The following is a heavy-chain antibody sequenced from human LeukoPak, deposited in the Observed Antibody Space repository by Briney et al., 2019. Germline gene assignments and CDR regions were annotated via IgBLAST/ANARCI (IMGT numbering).Heavy chain of an antibody. V-gene: IGHV3-23*01. D-gene: IGHD5-24*01. CDR3: ARVADGDKYGGRDY. CDR1: GFTFSSYT. CDR2: ISGSGDAT. Sequence: GGSLRLSCAASGFTFSSYTMTWVRQASGKGLEWVAAISGSGDATTYADSVKGRFTISRDNAKDTLYLQMNSLRVEDTAVYYCARVADGDKYGGRDYWGQGALVIVSS. J-gene: IGHJ4*02.